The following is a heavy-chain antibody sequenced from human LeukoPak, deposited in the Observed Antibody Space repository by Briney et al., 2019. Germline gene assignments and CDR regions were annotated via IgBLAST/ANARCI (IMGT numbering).Heavy chain of an antibody. D-gene: IGHD6-25*01. J-gene: IGHJ4*02. Sequence: QAGGSLRLSCGASRFTFRSYAMSWVRQAPGKGLEWVSVISGSGSSTYYADSVKGRFTISRDNSKNTLYLQMNSLRAEDTAVYYCAKPLQRSPPYYFDYWGQGTLVTVSS. CDR1: RFTFRSYA. CDR3: AKPLQRSPPYYFDY. V-gene: IGHV3-23*01. CDR2: ISGSGSST.